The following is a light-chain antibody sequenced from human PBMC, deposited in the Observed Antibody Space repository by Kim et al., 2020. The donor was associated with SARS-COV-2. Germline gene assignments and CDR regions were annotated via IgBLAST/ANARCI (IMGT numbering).Light chain of an antibody. CDR2: GAS. V-gene: IGKV1-17*01. J-gene: IGKJ5*01. Sequence: AAVGDRVNITGRASQDIGNDVGWYQQKPGRAPERLIYGASNLRSGVPSRFSGSGSETEFTLTINSLQPEDFATYFCLQHRTYPITFGQGTRLEIK. CDR1: QDIGND. CDR3: LQHRTYPIT.